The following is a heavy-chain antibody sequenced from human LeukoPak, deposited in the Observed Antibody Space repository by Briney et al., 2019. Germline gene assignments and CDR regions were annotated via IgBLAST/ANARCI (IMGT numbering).Heavy chain of an antibody. CDR2: INHSGST. D-gene: IGHD6-19*01. CDR1: GGSFSGYY. J-gene: IGHJ4*02. V-gene: IGHV4-34*01. Sequence: SETLSLTCAVYGGSFSGYYWSWIRQPPGKGLEWIGEINHSGSTDYNPSLKSRVTISVDTSKNQFSLKPSSVTAADTAVYYCARGYSSGCTNWGQGTLVTVSS. CDR3: ARGYSSGCTN.